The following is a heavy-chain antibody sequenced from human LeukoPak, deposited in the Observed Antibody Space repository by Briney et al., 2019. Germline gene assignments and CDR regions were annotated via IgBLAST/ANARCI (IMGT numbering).Heavy chain of an antibody. J-gene: IGHJ4*02. D-gene: IGHD2-2*01. CDR1: GFTFSSYA. CDR3: ARDKTWYQGGDY. V-gene: IGHV3-30-3*01. Sequence: GGSLRLSCAASGFTFSSYAMHWVRQAPGKGLEWVALISYDGSNKYYADSVRGRFTISRDNSKNTLYLQMNSLRAEDTAVYYCARDKTWYQGGDYWGQGTLVTVSS. CDR2: ISYDGSNK.